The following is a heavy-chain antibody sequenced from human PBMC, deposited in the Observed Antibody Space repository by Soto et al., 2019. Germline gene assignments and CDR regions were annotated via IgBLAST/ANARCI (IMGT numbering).Heavy chain of an antibody. D-gene: IGHD6-6*01. CDR3: SRGTIVARQHLDY. V-gene: IGHV3-30*03. CDR2: ISIRGGDE. CDR1: GFTFSSYA. Sequence: GGSLRLSCAASGFTFSSYAMHWARQAPGKGLEWVTVISIRGGDEYYAESVRGRFTISRDDSKNTLYLQMDSLRVEDTAVYYCSRGTIVARQHLDYWGQGTLVTVSS. J-gene: IGHJ4*02.